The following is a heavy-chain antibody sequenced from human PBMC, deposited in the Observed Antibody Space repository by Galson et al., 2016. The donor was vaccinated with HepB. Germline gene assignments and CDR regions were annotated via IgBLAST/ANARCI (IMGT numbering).Heavy chain of an antibody. CDR1: GYTFISYN. CDR3: ARIGRDSTMVQGVTTYYYYAMGG. D-gene: IGHD3-10*01. CDR2: INPSGGTT. J-gene: IGHJ6*04. V-gene: IGHV1-46*03. Sequence: SVKVSCKASGYTFISYNMHWVRQAPGQGLEWMGIINPSGGTTTYAQKFQGRVTMTRDTSTSTVYMELSSLRSEATAVYYCARIGRDSTMVQGVTTYYYYAMGGWGKGTTVTVSS.